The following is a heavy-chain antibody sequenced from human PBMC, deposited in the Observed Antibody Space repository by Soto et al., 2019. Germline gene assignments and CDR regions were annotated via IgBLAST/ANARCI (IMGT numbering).Heavy chain of an antibody. CDR3: ARSGEAYYDILTGYYKGSWFDP. CDR1: GGSFSYYS. Sequence: QVQLVQSGAEVKKAGSSVRASCKASGGSFSYYSISWVRQAPGQGLEWMGGIIPFSGTPKYAQKFQDRVTITADGSTRIVYMELSSLTSEDTAVYYCARSGEAYYDILTGYYKGSWFDPWGQGTLVTVSS. J-gene: IGHJ5*02. D-gene: IGHD3-9*01. V-gene: IGHV1-69*01. CDR2: IIPFSGTP.